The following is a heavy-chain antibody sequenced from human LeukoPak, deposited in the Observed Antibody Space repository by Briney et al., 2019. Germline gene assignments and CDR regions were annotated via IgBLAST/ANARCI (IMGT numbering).Heavy chain of an antibody. CDR1: GGSISSSSYY. Sequence: SETLSLTCTVSGGSISSSSYYWSWIRQPPGKGLEWIGEINHSGSTNYNPSLKSRVTISVDTSKNQFSLKLSSVTAADTAVYYCARHGLVAVAGTFYFDYWGQGTLVTVSS. D-gene: IGHD6-19*01. CDR2: INHSGST. V-gene: IGHV4-39*01. CDR3: ARHGLVAVAGTFYFDY. J-gene: IGHJ4*02.